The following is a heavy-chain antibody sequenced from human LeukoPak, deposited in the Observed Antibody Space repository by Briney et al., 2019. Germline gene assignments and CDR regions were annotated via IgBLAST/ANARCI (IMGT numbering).Heavy chain of an antibody. V-gene: IGHV3-23*01. CDR3: AKETYSYGPLNWFDP. D-gene: IGHD5-18*01. J-gene: IGHJ5*02. CDR1: GLTFSSYA. Sequence: GGSLRLSCAASGLTFSSYAMSWVRQAPGKGLEWVSAISGSGGSTYYADSVKGRFAISRDNSKNTLYLQMNSLRAEDTAVYYCAKETYSYGPLNWFDPWGQGTLVTVSS. CDR2: ISGSGGST.